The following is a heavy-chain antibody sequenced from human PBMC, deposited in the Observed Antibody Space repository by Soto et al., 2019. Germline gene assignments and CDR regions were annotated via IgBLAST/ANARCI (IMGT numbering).Heavy chain of an antibody. D-gene: IGHD3-3*01. V-gene: IGHV3-66*01. Sequence: GVSLRLSCAASGFTVSSNYMSWVRQAPGKGLEWVSVIYSGGSTYYADSVKGRFTISRDNSKNTLYLQMNSLRAEDTAVYYCARMDYYDFWSGYPRAFDYWGQGTLVTVSS. CDR2: IYSGGST. J-gene: IGHJ4*02. CDR1: GFTVSSNY. CDR3: ARMDYYDFWSGYPRAFDY.